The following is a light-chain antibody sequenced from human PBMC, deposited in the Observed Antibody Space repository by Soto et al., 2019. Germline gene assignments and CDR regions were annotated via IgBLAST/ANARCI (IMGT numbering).Light chain of an antibody. CDR2: AAS. CDR3: QKYNSAPRT. Sequence: DIQMTQSPSSLSASLGDRVTITCRASQGIGNYLAWYQLQPGKVPKLLIYAASTLQSGVPSRFSGSGSGTDFTLPISSRQPEDVATYFCQKYNSAPRTFGQGTKVEI. J-gene: IGKJ1*01. CDR1: QGIGNY. V-gene: IGKV1-27*01.